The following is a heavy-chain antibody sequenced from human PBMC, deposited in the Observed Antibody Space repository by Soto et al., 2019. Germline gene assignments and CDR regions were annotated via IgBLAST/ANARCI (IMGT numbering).Heavy chain of an antibody. Sequence: QVQLVQSGAEVKKPGASVKVSCRASGYTFINYYIHWVRQAPGQGLEWLAIINPTSGSTNYAQKFQGRVTLTMDTSTSTVYMEPSGLRSDDTAVFYCARDLAAGDHWGQGTLVTVSS. D-gene: IGHD6-13*01. V-gene: IGHV1-46*01. CDR2: INPTSGST. J-gene: IGHJ4*02. CDR1: GYTFINYY. CDR3: ARDLAAGDH.